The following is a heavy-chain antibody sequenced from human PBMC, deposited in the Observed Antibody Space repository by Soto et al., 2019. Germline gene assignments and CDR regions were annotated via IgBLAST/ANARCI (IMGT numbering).Heavy chain of an antibody. J-gene: IGHJ6*02. V-gene: IGHV1-18*01. D-gene: IGHD3-16*01. Sequence: QVQLVQSGDEVKKPGASVKVSCKASGYIFAIYGIAWVRQAPGQGLEWMGWISPYTGNTHSATQVQGRLTMTTDTSTSTAYMDLGSLTSDDTAVYYCVMVDNYVTPTPQDVWGQGTTVTVSS. CDR2: ISPYTGNT. CDR3: VMVDNYVTPTPQDV. CDR1: GYIFAIYG.